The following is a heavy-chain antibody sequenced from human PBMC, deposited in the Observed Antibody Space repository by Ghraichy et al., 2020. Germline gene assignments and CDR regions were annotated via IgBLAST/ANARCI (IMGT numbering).Heavy chain of an antibody. J-gene: IGHJ4*02. CDR3: AADSGGDYGFDY. D-gene: IGHD4-17*01. CDR1: GFTFTSSA. CDR2: IVVGSGNT. Sequence: SVQVSCKASGFTFTSSAVQWVRQARGQRLEWIGWIVVGSGNTNYAQKFQEIVTITRDMSTSTAYMELSSLRSEDTAVYYCAADSGGDYGFDYWGQGTLVTVSS. V-gene: IGHV1-58*01.